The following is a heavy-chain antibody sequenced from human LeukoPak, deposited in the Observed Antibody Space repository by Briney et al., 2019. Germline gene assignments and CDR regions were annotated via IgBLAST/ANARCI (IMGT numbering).Heavy chain of an antibody. CDR1: GFTFSSYA. CDR3: ARAYSIAAAVGRFDP. Sequence: PGGSLRLSCAASGFTFSSYAMHWVRHAPGKGLEWGAVISYDGSNKYYADSVKGRFTISRDNSKNTLYLQMNSLRAEDTAVYYCARAYSIAAAVGRFDPWGQGTLVTVSS. D-gene: IGHD6-13*01. V-gene: IGHV3-30*04. CDR2: ISYDGSNK. J-gene: IGHJ5*02.